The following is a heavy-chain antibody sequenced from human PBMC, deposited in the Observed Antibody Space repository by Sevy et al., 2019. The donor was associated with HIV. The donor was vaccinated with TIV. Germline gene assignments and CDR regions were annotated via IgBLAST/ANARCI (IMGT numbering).Heavy chain of an antibody. CDR2: INSDGSST. Sequence: GGSLRLSCAASGFTFSSYWMHWVRQAPGKGLVWVSRINSDGSSTSYADSVKGRFTIPRDNAKNTLYLQMNSLRAEDTAVYYCARGIHYYDSSGYYQLDYWGQGTLFTVSS. D-gene: IGHD3-22*01. V-gene: IGHV3-74*01. CDR1: GFTFSSYW. J-gene: IGHJ4*02. CDR3: ARGIHYYDSSGYYQLDY.